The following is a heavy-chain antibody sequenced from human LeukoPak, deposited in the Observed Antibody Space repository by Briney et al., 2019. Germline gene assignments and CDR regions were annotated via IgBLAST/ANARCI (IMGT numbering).Heavy chain of an antibody. D-gene: IGHD2-15*01. CDR3: ARDVGGWFDP. Sequence: SETLSLTCTVSGGSISSYYWSWIRQPPGKGLEWIGYIYYSGSTNYNPSLKSRVTISVDTSKNQFSLKLSSVTAADTAVYYCARDVGGWFDPWGQGTLVTVSS. J-gene: IGHJ5*02. V-gene: IGHV4-59*01. CDR1: GGSISSYY. CDR2: IYYSGST.